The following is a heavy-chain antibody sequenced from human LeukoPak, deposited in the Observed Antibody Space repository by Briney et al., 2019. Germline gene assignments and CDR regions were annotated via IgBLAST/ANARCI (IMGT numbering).Heavy chain of an antibody. J-gene: IGHJ4*02. CDR2: IIPILGIA. Sequence: SVTVSFKASGGTFSSYAISWVRQAPGHGLEWMGRIIPILGIANYAQKFQGRVTITADKSTYTAYMEMRRVRSEATGVYYCASTSDCSTTSCPNAFDYWGEGTLVTVSS. CDR3: ASTSDCSTTSCPNAFDY. D-gene: IGHD2-2*01. V-gene: IGHV1-69*04. CDR1: GGTFSSYA.